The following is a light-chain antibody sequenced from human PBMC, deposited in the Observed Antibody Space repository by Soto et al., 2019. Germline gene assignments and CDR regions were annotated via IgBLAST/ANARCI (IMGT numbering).Light chain of an antibody. CDR1: QSVATS. V-gene: IGKV3-11*01. Sequence: QSPAAVSLSPEERATLSCRASQSVATSLAWYQQKPGQVPRLLIYDASNRATDIPARFSGSGSGTDFTLTISSLEPEDFAVYFCQQLSTWPPWTFAQGTKVDI. CDR3: QQLSTWPPWT. J-gene: IGKJ1*01. CDR2: DAS.